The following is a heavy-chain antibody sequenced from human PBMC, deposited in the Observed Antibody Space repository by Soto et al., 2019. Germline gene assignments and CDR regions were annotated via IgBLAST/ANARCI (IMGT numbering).Heavy chain of an antibody. J-gene: IGHJ6*02. D-gene: IGHD3-16*01. CDR2: IYHSGST. CDR3: PRGLAHAYYGIAV. CDR1: GGSISSGGYS. Sequence: QLQLQESGSGLVKPSQTLSLTCAVSGGSISSGGYSWSWIRQPPGKGLEWIGYIYHSGSTYYNPPLTSRVSVSVARSKNQISLKLSTVADAASLVYSCPRGLAHAYYGIAVWGRGSTVTVSS. V-gene: IGHV4-30-2*01.